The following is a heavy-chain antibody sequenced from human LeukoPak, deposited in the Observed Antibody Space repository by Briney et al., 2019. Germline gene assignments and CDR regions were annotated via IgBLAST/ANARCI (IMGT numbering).Heavy chain of an antibody. CDR3: AKARATYLYDTSGYSALDY. D-gene: IGHD3-22*01. CDR2: IYSDGGT. CDR1: GFTVSSNY. Sequence: PGGSLRLSCAASGFTVSSNYMSWVRQAPGRGLEWVSVIYSDGGTYYSDSVKGRFTISRDNSKNTLYLQMNSLRAEDTAVYYCAKARATYLYDTSGYSALDYWGQGTLVTVSS. J-gene: IGHJ4*02. V-gene: IGHV3-53*01.